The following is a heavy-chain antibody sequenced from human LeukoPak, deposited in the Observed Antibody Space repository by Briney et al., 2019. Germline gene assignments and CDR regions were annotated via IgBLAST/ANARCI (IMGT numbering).Heavy chain of an antibody. Sequence: ASVKVSCKASGYTFIRNGISWVRQAPGQGLEWMGWISSNNGNTNYAQKLQGRVTMTTDTSTSTAYMELRSLRSDDTAVYYCARGGLLWFGESIDYWGQGSLVSVSS. CDR1: GYTFIRNG. CDR3: ARGGLLWFGESIDY. J-gene: IGHJ4*02. V-gene: IGHV1-18*01. CDR2: ISSNNGNT. D-gene: IGHD3-10*01.